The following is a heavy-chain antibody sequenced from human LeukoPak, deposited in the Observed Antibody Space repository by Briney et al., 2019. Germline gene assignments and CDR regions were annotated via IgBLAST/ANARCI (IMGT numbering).Heavy chain of an antibody. J-gene: IGHJ4*02. Sequence: SETLSLTCTVSGGSISSSSYYWGWIRQPPGKGVEWIGSIYYSGSTYYNPSLKSRVTISVDTSKNQFSLKLSSVTAADTAVYYCARHVNDFWSGYYTTFDYWGQGTLVTVSS. CDR2: IYYSGST. CDR1: GGSISSSSYY. D-gene: IGHD3-3*01. V-gene: IGHV4-39*01. CDR3: ARHVNDFWSGYYTTFDY.